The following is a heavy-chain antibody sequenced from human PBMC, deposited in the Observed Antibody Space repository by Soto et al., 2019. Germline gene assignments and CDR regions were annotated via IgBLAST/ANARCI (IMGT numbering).Heavy chain of an antibody. CDR2: ISDSGSS. Sequence: SETLSLTCTVSGGSVSSGSYYWSWIRQPPGKGLEWVAYISDSGSSNYNPSLKSRVTISVDTSKNQFSLKLSSVTAADTAVYYCARVWKGIAIFGVVMRYFDYWGQGTLVTVSS. J-gene: IGHJ4*02. CDR3: ARVWKGIAIFGVVMRYFDY. V-gene: IGHV4-61*01. CDR1: GGSVSSGSYY. D-gene: IGHD3-3*01.